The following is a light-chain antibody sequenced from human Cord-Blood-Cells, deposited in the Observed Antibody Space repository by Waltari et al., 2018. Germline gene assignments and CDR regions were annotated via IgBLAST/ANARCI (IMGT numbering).Light chain of an antibody. CDR1: QSISSW. Sequence: QSPSTLSASVGDRVTITCRASQSISSWLAWYQQKPGKAPKLLIYDASSLESGVPSRFSGSGSGTEFTLTISSLQPDDFATYYCQQYNSYPYTFGQGTKLEIK. CDR3: QQYNSYPYT. J-gene: IGKJ2*01. CDR2: DAS. V-gene: IGKV1-5*01.